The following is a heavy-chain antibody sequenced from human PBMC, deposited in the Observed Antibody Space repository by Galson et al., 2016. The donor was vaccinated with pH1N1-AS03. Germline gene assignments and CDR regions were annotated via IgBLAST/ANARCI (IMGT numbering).Heavy chain of an antibody. CDR3: ARPASDSSVYSVFDF. J-gene: IGHJ4*02. CDR1: GGTFSSSA. V-gene: IGHV1-69*01. CDR2: ILPGLGSA. D-gene: IGHD3-22*01. Sequence: QSGAEVKKPGESLKVSCKASGGTFSSSAISWLRQAPGQGLEWMGGILPGLGSATYAQNLQGRVTITADESTTTAYMELRSLRSDDTAVYYCARPASDSSVYSVFDFWGQGTLVTVSS.